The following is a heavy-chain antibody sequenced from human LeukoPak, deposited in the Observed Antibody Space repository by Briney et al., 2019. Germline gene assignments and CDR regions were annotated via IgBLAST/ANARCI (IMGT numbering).Heavy chain of an antibody. CDR3: ARADRSSWYYFDY. CDR2: INPNSGGT. V-gene: IGHV1-2*02. CDR1: GYTFTGYY. Sequence: ASVKVSCKASGYTFTGYYMHWVRQAPGQGLEWMGWINPNSGGTNYAQKFQGRVTMTRDTSISTAYMELSRLRSDDTAVYYCARADRSSWYYFDYWGQGTLVTVSS. D-gene: IGHD6-13*01. J-gene: IGHJ4*02.